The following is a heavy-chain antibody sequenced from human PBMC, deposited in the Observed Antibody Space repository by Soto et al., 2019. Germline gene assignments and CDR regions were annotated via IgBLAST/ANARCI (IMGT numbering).Heavy chain of an antibody. V-gene: IGHV2-5*02. CDR1: GFSLSTSGVG. Sequence: KESGPTLVKPTQTLTLTCTFSGFSLSTSGVGVGWIRQPPGKALEGLAHIYWDDDKRYSPSLKSRLTITKDTSKTQVVLTMTNMDPVDTATYYCAHSDCTNGVCSWFDPWGQGTLVTVSS. CDR3: AHSDCTNGVCSWFDP. D-gene: IGHD2-8*01. CDR2: IYWDDDK. J-gene: IGHJ5*02.